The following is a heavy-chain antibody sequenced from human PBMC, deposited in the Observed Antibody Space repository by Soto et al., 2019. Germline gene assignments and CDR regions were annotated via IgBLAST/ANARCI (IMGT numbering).Heavy chain of an antibody. CDR3: AKAVSAYMVYMDV. CDR1: GFTFDDYA. Sequence: PGGSLRLSCAASGFTFDDYAMHWVRQAPGKGLEWVSGISWNSGSIGYADSVKGRFTISRDNAKNSLYLQMNSLRAEDTALYYCAKAVSAYMVYMDVWGKGTTVTVSS. CDR2: ISWNSGSI. V-gene: IGHV3-9*01. D-gene: IGHD3-10*01. J-gene: IGHJ6*03.